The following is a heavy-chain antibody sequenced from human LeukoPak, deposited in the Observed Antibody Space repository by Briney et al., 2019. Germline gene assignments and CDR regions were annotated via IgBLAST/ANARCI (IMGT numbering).Heavy chain of an antibody. D-gene: IGHD4-11*01. CDR2: IGFLDGIT. CDR3: AKVLRPHSNYLPYFDF. CDR1: GFTFSSYA. J-gene: IGHJ4*02. Sequence: GGSLRLSCAASGFTFSSYAMSWVRQAPGKGLEWVSSIGFLDGITNYADSVKGRFTVSRDNSKDTLYLYMNNLRAEDTAVYSCAKVLRPHSNYLPYFDFWGQGTLVTVSS. V-gene: IGHV3-23*01.